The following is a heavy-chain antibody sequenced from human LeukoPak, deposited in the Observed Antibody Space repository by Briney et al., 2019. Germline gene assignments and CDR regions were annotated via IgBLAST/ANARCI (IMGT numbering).Heavy chain of an antibody. D-gene: IGHD4-17*01. CDR2: IIPIFGTA. CDR1: GGAFSSYA. V-gene: IGHV1-69*01. J-gene: IGHJ4*02. Sequence: SVKVSCKASGGAFSSYAISWVRQAPGQGLEWMGGIIPIFGTANYAQKFQGRVTITAGESTSTAYMELSSLRSEDTAVYYCARGTPVTYGGGGPFDYWGQGTLVTVSS. CDR3: ARGTPVTYGGGGPFDY.